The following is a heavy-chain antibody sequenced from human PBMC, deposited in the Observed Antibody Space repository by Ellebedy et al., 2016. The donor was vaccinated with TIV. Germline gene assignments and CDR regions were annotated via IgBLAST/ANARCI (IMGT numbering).Heavy chain of an antibody. J-gene: IGHJ4*02. CDR1: GGSISSYY. CDR2: IDYSGST. CDR3: ARTALQTAVLDF. V-gene: IGHV4-59*01. Sequence: MPSETLSLTCTVSGGSISSYYWTWIRQPPGKGLEWIGHIDYSGSTNYNPSLKSRVTISVDTSKNPFSLRLSSVTAADTAVYYCARTALQTAVLDFWGQGTLVTVSS. D-gene: IGHD2-8*01.